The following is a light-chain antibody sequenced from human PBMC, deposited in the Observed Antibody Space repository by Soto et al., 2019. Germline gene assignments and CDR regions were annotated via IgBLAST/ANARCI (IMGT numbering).Light chain of an antibody. Sequence: EIVLTQSPGTLSLSPGERATLSCRASQSVSSSYLAWYQQKPGQAPRLLIYGASSRATGIPPRFSGSGSGTEFTLTIDRLQSADFAVYYCQQYDRWPVTFGGGTKVDIK. V-gene: IGKV3-20*01. CDR3: QQYDRWPVT. CDR1: QSVSSSY. J-gene: IGKJ4*01. CDR2: GAS.